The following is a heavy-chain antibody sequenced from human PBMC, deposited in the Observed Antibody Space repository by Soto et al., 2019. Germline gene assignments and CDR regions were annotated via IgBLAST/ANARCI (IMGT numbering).Heavy chain of an antibody. CDR3: ARLRAALCDY. Sequence: GGSLRLSCAASGFTFSSYSMNWVRQAPGKGLEWVSSISSSGSYIYYADSVKGRFTISRDNAKNSLYLQMNSLRAEDTAVYYCARLRAALCDYWGQGTLVTVSS. D-gene: IGHD6-6*01. J-gene: IGHJ4*02. CDR2: ISSSGSYI. CDR1: GFTFSSYS. V-gene: IGHV3-21*01.